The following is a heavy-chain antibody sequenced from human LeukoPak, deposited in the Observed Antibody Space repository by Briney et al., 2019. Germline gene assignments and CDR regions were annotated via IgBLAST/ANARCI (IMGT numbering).Heavy chain of an antibody. Sequence: GGSLRPSCAVSGFTFGSYAMTWVRQAQGRGRGWGSTISGRGGSTSYANSVQGGFTISRDEPGNTRYLRMDSLRADDTAVYYCAQAKRHNYDGPNDCSGERTPVT. V-gene: IGHV3-23*01. CDR1: GFTFGSYA. CDR3: AQAKRHNYDGPNDC. D-gene: IGHD3-3*01. CDR2: ISGRGGST. J-gene: IGHJ4*02.